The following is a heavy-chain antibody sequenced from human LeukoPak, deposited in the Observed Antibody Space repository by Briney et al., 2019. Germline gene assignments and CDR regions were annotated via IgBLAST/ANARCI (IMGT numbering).Heavy chain of an antibody. Sequence: PGGSLRLSCAASGFTFSSYTMHWVRQAPGKGLEYVSAISSNGGSTYYANSVKGRFTISRDNAKNSLYLQMNSLRAEDTAVYYCAKDHVLWFGESAGAFDIWGQGTMVTVSS. V-gene: IGHV3-64*01. CDR2: ISSNGGST. J-gene: IGHJ3*02. D-gene: IGHD3-10*01. CDR1: GFTFSSYT. CDR3: AKDHVLWFGESAGAFDI.